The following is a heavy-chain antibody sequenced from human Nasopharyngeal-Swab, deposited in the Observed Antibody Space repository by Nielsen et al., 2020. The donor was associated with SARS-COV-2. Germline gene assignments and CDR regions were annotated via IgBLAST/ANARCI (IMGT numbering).Heavy chain of an antibody. D-gene: IGHD2-15*01. CDR3: ARGNEGGYCSGGSCSYYFDY. CDR2: INHSGST. J-gene: IGHJ4*02. Sequence: SETLSLTCAVYGGSFSGYYWSWIRQPPGKGLEWIGEINHSGSTNYNPSLKSRATISVDTSKNQFSLKLSSVTAADTAVYYCARGNEGGYCSGGSCSYYFDYWGQGTLVTVSP. V-gene: IGHV4-34*01. CDR1: GGSFSGYY.